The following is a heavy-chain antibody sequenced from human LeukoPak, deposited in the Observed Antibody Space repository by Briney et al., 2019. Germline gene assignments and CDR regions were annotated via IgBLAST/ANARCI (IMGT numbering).Heavy chain of an antibody. Sequence: GASVKVSCKVSGYTLTELSMHWVRQAPGKGLEWMGGFDPEDGETIYAQKFQGRVTMTEDTSTDTAYMELSSLRSEDTAVYYCATVQFTAVAGSDAFDIWGQGTMVTVSS. V-gene: IGHV1-24*01. J-gene: IGHJ3*02. CDR1: GYTLTELS. D-gene: IGHD6-19*01. CDR3: ATVQFTAVAGSDAFDI. CDR2: FDPEDGET.